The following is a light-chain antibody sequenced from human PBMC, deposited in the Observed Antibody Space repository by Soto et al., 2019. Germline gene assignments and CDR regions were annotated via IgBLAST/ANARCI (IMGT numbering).Light chain of an antibody. V-gene: IGLV2-14*03. CDR2: DVG. J-gene: IGLJ1*01. CDR3: SSYTSTSTRV. CDR1: SGDIGAYNY. Sequence: QSALTQPASVSGSPGQSITISCTGTSGDIGAYNYVSWYQQHPGKAPKLIIYDVGNRPSGVSSRFSGSKSGNTASLTISGLQSEDEADSYCSSYTSTSTRVFGTGTKLTVL.